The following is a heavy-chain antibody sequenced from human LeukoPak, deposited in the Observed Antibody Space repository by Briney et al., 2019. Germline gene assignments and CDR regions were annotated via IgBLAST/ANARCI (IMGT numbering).Heavy chain of an antibody. CDR2: IYYSGST. Sequence: LRLSCAASGFTFSDYYMSWIRQHPGKGLEWIGYIYYSGSTYYNPSLKSRVTISIDTSKNQFSLKLSSVTAADTAVYYCARGGSWYGSLVYWGQGALVTVSS. V-gene: IGHV4-31*02. CDR1: GFTFSDYY. D-gene: IGHD6-13*01. J-gene: IGHJ4*02. CDR3: ARGGSWYGSLVY.